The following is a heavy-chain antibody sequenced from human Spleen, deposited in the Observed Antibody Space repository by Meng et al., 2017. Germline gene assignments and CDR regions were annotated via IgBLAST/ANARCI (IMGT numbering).Heavy chain of an antibody. CDR1: GFTFSTYT. J-gene: IGHJ3*02. D-gene: IGHD5-18*01. CDR2: ISSSGNYI. CDR3: AKVLLPGRPLGYSYGHDVFDI. V-gene: IGHV3-21*04. Sequence: LSLTCAASGFTFSTYTMNWVRQAPGKGLEWVSSISSSGNYIYDADSLKGRFTISRDNAKNTLYLQMSSLRAEDTALYYCAKVLLPGRPLGYSYGHDVFDIWGQGTMVTVSS.